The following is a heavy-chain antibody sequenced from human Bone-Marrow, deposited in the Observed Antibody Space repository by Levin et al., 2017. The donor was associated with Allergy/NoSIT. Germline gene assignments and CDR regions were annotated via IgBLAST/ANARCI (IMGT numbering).Heavy chain of an antibody. CDR1: GGSFSGYY. CDR3: ARGFRGYSYAY. J-gene: IGHJ4*02. CDR2: INHSGST. D-gene: IGHD5-18*01. V-gene: IGHV4-34*01. Sequence: SQTLSLTCAVYGGSFSGYYWSWIRQPPGKGLEWIGEINHSGSTNYNPSLKSRVTISVDTSKNQFSLKLSSVTAADTAVYYCARGFRGYSYAYWGQGTLVTVSS.